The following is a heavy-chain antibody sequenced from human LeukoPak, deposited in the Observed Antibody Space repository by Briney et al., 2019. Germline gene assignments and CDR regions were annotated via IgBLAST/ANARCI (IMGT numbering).Heavy chain of an antibody. CDR3: ARDPSNSRGTMVQGVTPHDAFDI. D-gene: IGHD3-10*01. CDR2: IYYSGST. V-gene: IGHV4-61*01. J-gene: IGHJ3*02. CDR1: GGSVSSDSYY. Sequence: SETLSLTCTVSGGSVSSDSYYWSWIRQPPGKGLEWIGYIYYSGSTNYNPSLKSRVTISVDTSKNQFSLKLSSVTAADTAVYYCARDPSNSRGTMVQGVTPHDAFDIWGQGTMVTVSS.